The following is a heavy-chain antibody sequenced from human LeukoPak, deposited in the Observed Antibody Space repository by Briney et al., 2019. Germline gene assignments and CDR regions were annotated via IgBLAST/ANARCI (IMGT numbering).Heavy chain of an antibody. CDR3: ARRAVSNTYFDF. CDR2: VYPGDSDT. CDR1: GYTFNNYW. V-gene: IGHV5-51*01. Sequence: GESLKISCKGSGYTFNNYWIAWVRQMPGKGLEWMGIVYPGDSDTKYSPSFQGQVTISVDKSISTVYLQCNSLKASDTAMFYCARRAVSNTYFDFWGQGTLVTVSS. D-gene: IGHD5/OR15-5a*01. J-gene: IGHJ4*02.